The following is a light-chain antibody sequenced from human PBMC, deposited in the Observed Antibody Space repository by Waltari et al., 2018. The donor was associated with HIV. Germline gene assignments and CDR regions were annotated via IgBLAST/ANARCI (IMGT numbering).Light chain of an antibody. J-gene: IGLJ1*01. Sequence: SYELTQPPSVSVSPGQTASIPCSGDNLGDKYACWYQQKPGQSPVLVIYQDNKRPSGIPERFSGSNSGNTATLTISGTQAVDEADYYCQAWDSSTAFYVFGTGTKVTVL. CDR2: QDN. V-gene: IGLV3-1*01. CDR3: QAWDSSTAFYV. CDR1: NLGDKY.